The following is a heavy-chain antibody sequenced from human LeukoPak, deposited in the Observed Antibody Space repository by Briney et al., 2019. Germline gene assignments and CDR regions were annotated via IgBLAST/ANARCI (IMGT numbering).Heavy chain of an antibody. CDR3: ARSISYPYYYYYMDV. V-gene: IGHV1-18*01. Sequence: ASVKVSCKASGYTFTNYGISWVRQAPGQGLEWMGWISAYNGNTNYAQKFQGRVTMTTDTSTSTGYMELRSLRSDDTAVYYCARSISYPYYYYYMDVWGKGTTVTISS. J-gene: IGHJ6*03. D-gene: IGHD1-14*01. CDR2: ISAYNGNT. CDR1: GYTFTNYG.